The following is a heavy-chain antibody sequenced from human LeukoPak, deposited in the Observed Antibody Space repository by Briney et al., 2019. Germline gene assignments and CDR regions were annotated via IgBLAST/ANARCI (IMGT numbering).Heavy chain of an antibody. CDR3: ATDTGHGYFES. J-gene: IGHJ4*02. V-gene: IGHV3-7*01. Sequence: GGSLRLSCAASGFIFSNYWMSWLRQALGKGLEWVANIRQEGNKKNYVDSVEGRFTIYRDNVQNSVYLQMTSLRAEDTAVYYCATDTGHGYFESWGQGTLVTVSS. CDR1: GFIFSNYW. CDR2: IRQEGNKK. D-gene: IGHD4-17*01.